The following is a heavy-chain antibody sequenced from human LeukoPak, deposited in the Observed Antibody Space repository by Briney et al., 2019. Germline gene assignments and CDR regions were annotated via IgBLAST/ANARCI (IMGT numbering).Heavy chain of an antibody. CDR2: ISSSSSYI. Sequence: PGGSLRLSCAASGFNIDDYGMSWVRQAPGKGLEWVSSISSSSSYIYYADSVKGRFTISRDNAKNSLYLQMNSLRAEDTAVYYCASRYCSSTSCYTSLPYNWFDPWGQGTLVTVSS. CDR3: ASRYCSSTSCYTSLPYNWFDP. D-gene: IGHD2-2*02. V-gene: IGHV3-21*01. CDR1: GFNIDDYG. J-gene: IGHJ5*02.